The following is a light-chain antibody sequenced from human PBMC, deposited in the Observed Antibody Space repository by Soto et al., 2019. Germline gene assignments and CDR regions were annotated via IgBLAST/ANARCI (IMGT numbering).Light chain of an antibody. J-gene: IGLJ1*01. CDR2: DVS. CDR3: SSYTSSSAYV. Sequence: QSALTQPACVSGSPGQSITISCTGTSSDVGGYNYVSWYQQHPGKAPKLMIYDVSNRPSGVSNRFSGSKSGNTASLTISGLQAEDEGDYYCSSYTSSSAYVFGTGTKLTVL. CDR1: SSDVGGYNY. V-gene: IGLV2-14*01.